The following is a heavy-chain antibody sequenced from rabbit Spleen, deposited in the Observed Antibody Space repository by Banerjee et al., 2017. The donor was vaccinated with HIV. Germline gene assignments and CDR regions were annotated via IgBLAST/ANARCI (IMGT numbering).Heavy chain of an antibody. D-gene: IGHD8-1*01. CDR3: AGDTGSSFSTYGMDL. Sequence: QEELEESGGGPVKPEGSLTLTCKASGIDFSNYNFTCWARQSPGKGLEWIACIDIGSRDFTYYASWAKGRFIISKTSSTTVTLQMTSLTVADTATYFCAGDTGSSFSTYGMDLWGPGTLVTVS. J-gene: IGHJ6*01. CDR2: IDIGSRDFT. CDR1: GIDFSNYNF. V-gene: IGHV1S45*01.